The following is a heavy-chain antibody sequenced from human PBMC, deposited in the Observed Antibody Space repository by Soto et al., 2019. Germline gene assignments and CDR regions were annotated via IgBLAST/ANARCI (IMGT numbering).Heavy chain of an antibody. Sequence: QVQLVQSGAEVKKPGASVKVSCKASGYTFIGHYLHWVRQAPGQGLEWLGWTNPSSGGTNFAQKFQGRVTMTRDTSIITAYLELSRLRSDDTAVYYCAREAGTTGNYYYGMDVWGQGTTVTVSS. D-gene: IGHD1-7*01. J-gene: IGHJ6*02. CDR2: TNPSSGGT. V-gene: IGHV1-2*02. CDR1: GYTFIGHY. CDR3: AREAGTTGNYYYGMDV.